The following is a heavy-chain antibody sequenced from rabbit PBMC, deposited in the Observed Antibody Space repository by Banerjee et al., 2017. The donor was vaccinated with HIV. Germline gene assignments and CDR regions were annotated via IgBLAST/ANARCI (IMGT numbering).Heavy chain of an antibody. CDR1: GFSFSSSYY. J-gene: IGHJ4*01. Sequence: QSLEESGGDLVKPGASLTLTCTASGFSFSSSYYMCWVRQAPGKGLEWIGCILTGSSGSTYYATWVNGRFTISRSTRLNTVDLKMTSLTAADTANYFCAREIAGNGIPFNLWGQGTLVTVS. D-gene: IGHD4-2*01. CDR2: ILTGSSGST. CDR3: AREIAGNGIPFNL. V-gene: IGHV1S40*01.